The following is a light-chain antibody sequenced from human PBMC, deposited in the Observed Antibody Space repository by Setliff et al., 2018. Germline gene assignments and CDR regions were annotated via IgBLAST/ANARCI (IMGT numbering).Light chain of an antibody. J-gene: IGKJ4*01. CDR2: WAS. CDR1: QSVLYSSNNKNY. CDR3: QQYFSGQLT. Sequence: DIGMTQSPDSLAVSLGERATINCKSSQSVLYSSNNKNYLAWYQQKPGQPPKLLIYWASTRESGVPDRFSGSGSGTDFTLTISGLQAEDVAVYYCQQYFSGQLTFGGGTKVDIK. V-gene: IGKV4-1*01.